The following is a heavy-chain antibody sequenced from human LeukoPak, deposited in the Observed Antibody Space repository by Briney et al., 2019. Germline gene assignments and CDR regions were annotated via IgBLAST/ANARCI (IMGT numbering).Heavy chain of an antibody. V-gene: IGHV3-43*02. CDR3: AKDLIEINYGGNSHSSY. CDR1: GFTFDDYA. CDR2: ISGDGDST. Sequence: GGSLRLSCAASGFTFDDYAMHCVRQAPGKGLEWVSLISGDGDSTYYADSVKGRFTISRDNSKNSLYLQMNSLRTEDTALYYCAKDLIEINYGGNSHSSYWGQGTLVTVSS. D-gene: IGHD4-23*01. J-gene: IGHJ4*02.